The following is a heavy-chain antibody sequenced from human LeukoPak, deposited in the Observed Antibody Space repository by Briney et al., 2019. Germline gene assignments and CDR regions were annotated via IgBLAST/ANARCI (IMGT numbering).Heavy chain of an antibody. Sequence: GGSLRLSCAASGFTFSSYAMNWVRQAPGKGLEWVSAISGSGGRTYYADSVKGRFTISRNNSKNTLYLQMNSLRAEDTAIYYCAKNGDRGAYCTGGTCYPYLYYYMDVWGKGTTVTI. CDR2: ISGSGGRT. CDR3: AKNGDRGAYCTGGTCYPYLYYYMDV. V-gene: IGHV3-23*01. D-gene: IGHD2-15*01. CDR1: GFTFSSYA. J-gene: IGHJ6*03.